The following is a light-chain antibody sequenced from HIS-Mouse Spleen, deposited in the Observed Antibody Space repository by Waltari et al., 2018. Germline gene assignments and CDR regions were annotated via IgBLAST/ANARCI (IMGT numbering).Light chain of an antibody. V-gene: IGLV2-14*01. CDR2: EFS. J-gene: IGLJ2*01. Sequence: QSALTQPASVSGSPGQSITISCTGTSSDVGGYNYVSWYQQHPGKAPKLMIYEFSNRPSGVANRFSCSKSGNTASLTISGLQAEDEADYYCSSYTSSSTLVFGGGTKLTVL. CDR1: SSDVGGYNY. CDR3: SSYTSSSTLV.